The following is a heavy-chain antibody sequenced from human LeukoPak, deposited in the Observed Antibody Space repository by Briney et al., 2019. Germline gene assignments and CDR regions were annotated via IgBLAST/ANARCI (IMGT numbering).Heavy chain of an antibody. CDR2: ISSGGSSI. D-gene: IGHD3-10*01. CDR1: GFIFSGYG. V-gene: IGHV3-48*04. J-gene: IGHJ4*02. CDR3: AKDDYYGSGTSFIFDY. Sequence: QAGGSLRLSCAASGFIFSGYGMHWVRQAPGKGLEWVSYISSGGSSIFYADSVKGRFTISRDNAKNSLYLQMNSLRAEDTAVYYCAKDDYYGSGTSFIFDYWGQGTLVTASS.